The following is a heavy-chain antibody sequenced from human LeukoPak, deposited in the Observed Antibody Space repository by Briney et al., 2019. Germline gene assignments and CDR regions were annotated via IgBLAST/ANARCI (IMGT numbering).Heavy chain of an antibody. V-gene: IGHV4-59*12. D-gene: IGHD6-13*01. CDR1: GGSISSYY. Sequence: PSETLSLTCTVSGGSISSYYWSWIRQPPGKGLEWIGYIYYSGSTNYNPSLKSRVTISVDTSKNQFSLKLSSVTAADTAVYYCARDGNSSSWYRAFDIWGQGTMVTVSS. CDR3: ARDGNSSSWYRAFDI. CDR2: IYYSGST. J-gene: IGHJ3*02.